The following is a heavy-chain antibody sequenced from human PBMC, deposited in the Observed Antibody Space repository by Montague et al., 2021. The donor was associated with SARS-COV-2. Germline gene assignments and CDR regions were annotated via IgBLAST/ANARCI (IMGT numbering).Heavy chain of an antibody. J-gene: IGHJ4*02. D-gene: IGHD6-13*01. CDR3: ARSESPSYSSSPFDY. V-gene: IGHV4-31*03. CDR2: IYYSGST. CDR1: GGSISSGGYY. Sequence: TLSLTCIVSGGSISSGGYYWSWIRQHPGKGLEWIGYIYYSGSTYYNPSLKSRLSISLDTSKNHFSLRLSSVTAANTAVYYCARSESPSYSSSPFDYWGQGTLVPVPS.